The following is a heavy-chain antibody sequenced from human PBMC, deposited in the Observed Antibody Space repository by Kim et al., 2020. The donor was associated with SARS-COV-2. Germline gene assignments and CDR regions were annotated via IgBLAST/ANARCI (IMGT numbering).Heavy chain of an antibody. Sequence: SETLSLTCAVYGGSFSGYYWSWIRQPPGKGLEWIGEINHSGSTNYNPSLKSRVTISVDTSKNQFSLKLSSVTAADTAVYYCARDGPSSSFSWFDPWGQGT. CDR3: ARDGPSSSFSWFDP. J-gene: IGHJ5*02. D-gene: IGHD6-6*01. V-gene: IGHV4-34*01. CDR2: INHSGST. CDR1: GGSFSGYY.